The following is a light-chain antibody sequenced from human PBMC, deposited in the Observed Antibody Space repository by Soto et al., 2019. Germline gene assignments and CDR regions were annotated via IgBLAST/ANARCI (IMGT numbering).Light chain of an antibody. CDR3: QQSHSRVT. CDR2: AAS. Sequence: DIQMTQSPSYLPASVGDSVTISCRASQTISSRLSWYQQEPGKAPRLLIYAASRLQSGVPSRFTGSGSGTDFTLTISGLQPEDFATYYCQQSHSRVTFGQGTKVDI. CDR1: QTISSR. V-gene: IGKV1-39*01. J-gene: IGKJ1*01.